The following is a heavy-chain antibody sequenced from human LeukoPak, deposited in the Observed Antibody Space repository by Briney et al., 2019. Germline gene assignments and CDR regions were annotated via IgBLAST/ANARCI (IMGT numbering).Heavy chain of an antibody. V-gene: IGHV3-21*01. CDR1: GFTFSSYS. Sequence: GGSLRLSCAASGFTFSSYSFNWVRQAPGKGLEWVASITSISSYIYYADSVQGRFAGSRDNAKNLLYLQMNSLRAEETAVFYCVRRGPNNSGLDYWGQGTLVTVSS. CDR2: ITSISSYI. D-gene: IGHD5-12*01. CDR3: VRRGPNNSGLDY. J-gene: IGHJ4*02.